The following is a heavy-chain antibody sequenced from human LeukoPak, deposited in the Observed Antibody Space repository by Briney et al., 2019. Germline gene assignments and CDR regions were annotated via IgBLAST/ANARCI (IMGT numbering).Heavy chain of an antibody. J-gene: IGHJ5*02. Sequence: PSETLSLTCTVSGGSNNSYYWSWIRQPPGKGLEWIGYTHPSGNTNYRPSLKSRVTISIDTSRNQFSLKLSSVTAADTAVYYCARKAPKKGWFDPWGQGTLVTVSS. CDR2: THPSGNT. CDR1: GGSNNSYY. V-gene: IGHV4-4*09. CDR3: ARKAPKKGWFDP.